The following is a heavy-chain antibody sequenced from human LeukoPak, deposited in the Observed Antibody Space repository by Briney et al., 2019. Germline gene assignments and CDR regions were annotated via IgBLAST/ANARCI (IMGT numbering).Heavy chain of an antibody. CDR3: ARYRYGIDSSSWHTTQYYYGMDV. V-gene: IGHV1-18*01. Sequence: GASVKVSCKASGYTFTSYGISWVRQAPGQGREWMGWISAYNGDTNYAQKLQGRVTMTTDTSTSTAYMELRSLRSDDTDVYYCARYRYGIDSSSWHTTQYYYGMDVWGQGTTVTVSS. CDR2: ISAYNGDT. CDR1: GYTFTSYG. D-gene: IGHD6-13*01. J-gene: IGHJ6*02.